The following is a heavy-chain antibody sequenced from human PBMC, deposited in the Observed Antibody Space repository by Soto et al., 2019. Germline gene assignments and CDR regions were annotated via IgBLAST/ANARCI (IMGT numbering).Heavy chain of an antibody. D-gene: IGHD3-22*01. CDR1: GFTFSSYG. V-gene: IGHV3-30*18. CDR2: ISYDGSNK. J-gene: IGHJ4*02. CDR3: AKDEMPNYYDSSGYYDY. Sequence: GGSLRLSCAASGFTFSSYGMHWVRQAPGKGLEWVAVISYDGSNKYYADSVKGRFTISRDNSKSTLYLQMNSLRAEDTAVYYCAKDEMPNYYDSSGYYDYWGQGTLVTVSS.